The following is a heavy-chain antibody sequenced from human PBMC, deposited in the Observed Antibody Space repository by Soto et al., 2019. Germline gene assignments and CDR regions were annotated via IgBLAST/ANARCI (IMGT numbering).Heavy chain of an antibody. CDR3: TSGRDASKTGY. V-gene: IGHV4-31*03. Sequence: PSETLSLTCTVSGASISSGGHNWSWIRQHPGKGLEWIGFIHYSGSTSYNPSLESRVDISVDTSRNQFSLRLSSVTAADTAVYYCTSGRDASKTGYWGQGTLVTVSS. CDR2: IHYSGST. CDR1: GASISSGGHN. J-gene: IGHJ4*02. D-gene: IGHD7-27*01.